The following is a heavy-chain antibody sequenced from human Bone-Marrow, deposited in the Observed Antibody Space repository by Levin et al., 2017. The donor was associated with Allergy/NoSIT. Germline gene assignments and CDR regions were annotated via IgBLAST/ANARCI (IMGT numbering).Heavy chain of an antibody. Sequence: SLKISCVVSGITFDDHAMHWVRQRTGKGLEWVSGISWNSGRIGYADSVKGRFTISRDNAKNSLHLQMNSLRIEDTALYYCAKGLFAVMATVDFDAWGRGSLVTVSS. J-gene: IGHJ4*02. CDR3: AKGLFAVMATVDFDA. V-gene: IGHV3-9*01. CDR1: GITFDDHA. D-gene: IGHD5-24*01. CDR2: ISWNSGRI.